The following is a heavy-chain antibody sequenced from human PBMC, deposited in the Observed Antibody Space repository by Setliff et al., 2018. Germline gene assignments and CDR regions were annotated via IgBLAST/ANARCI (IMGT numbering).Heavy chain of an antibody. CDR3: SRLVRYCTRTSCQRLSGDDY. J-gene: IGHJ4*02. Sequence: ASVKVSCKASGYTFTDYGVTWVRQAPGQGLEWVGWISPYSGNTYYAPKFQGRITMTTDTSTTTTYMELKSLRSDDTAIYYCSRLVRYCTRTSCQRLSGDDYWGQGALVTVSS. D-gene: IGHD2-2*01. CDR2: ISPYSGNT. V-gene: IGHV1-18*01. CDR1: GYTFTDYG.